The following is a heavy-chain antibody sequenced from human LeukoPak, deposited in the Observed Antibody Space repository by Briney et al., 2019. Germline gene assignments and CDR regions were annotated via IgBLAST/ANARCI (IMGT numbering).Heavy chain of an antibody. V-gene: IGHV3-66*01. CDR3: ARGGVYCGGDCFDY. J-gene: IGHJ4*02. D-gene: IGHD2-21*01. CDR2: IYSGGST. Sequence: GGSLRLSCAASEFSVGSNYMTWVRQAPGKGLEWVSLIYSGGSTYYADSVKGRFTISRDNSKNTLYLQMNSLRAEDTAVYYCARGGVYCGGDCFDYWGQGTLVTVSS. CDR1: EFSVGSNY.